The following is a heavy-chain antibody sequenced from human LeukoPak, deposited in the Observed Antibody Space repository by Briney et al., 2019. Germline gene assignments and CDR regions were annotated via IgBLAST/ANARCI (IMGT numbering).Heavy chain of an antibody. J-gene: IGHJ4*02. V-gene: IGHV4-39*07. CDR1: GGSISSSSYY. D-gene: IGHD3-22*01. CDR2: INHSGST. Sequence: SETLSLTCTVSGGSISSSSYYWSWIRQPPGKGLEWIGEINHSGSTNYNPSLKSRVTISVDTSKNQFSLKLSSVTAADTAVYYCARGARYYYDSSGYSYWGQGTLVTVSS. CDR3: ARGARYYYDSSGYSY.